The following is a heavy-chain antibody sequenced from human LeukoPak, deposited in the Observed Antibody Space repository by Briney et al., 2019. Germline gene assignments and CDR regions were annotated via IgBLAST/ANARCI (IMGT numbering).Heavy chain of an antibody. D-gene: IGHD5-12*01. Sequence: ASVKVSCKASGYTFTSYGISWVRQAPGQGLECMGWIIAYNGNTNYAQKLQGRVTMTTDTSTSTAYMELSSLRSEDTAVSYCARDSGRYSGYDLISTPAYWGQGTLVTVSS. V-gene: IGHV1-18*01. CDR1: GYTFTSYG. CDR3: ARDSGRYSGYDLISTPAY. J-gene: IGHJ4*02. CDR2: IIAYNGNT.